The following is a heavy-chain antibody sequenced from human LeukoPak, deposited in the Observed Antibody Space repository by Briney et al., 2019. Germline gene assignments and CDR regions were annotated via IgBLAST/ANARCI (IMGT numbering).Heavy chain of an antibody. J-gene: IGHJ4*02. CDR3: ARGIVVVVGASDHFDY. D-gene: IGHD2-15*01. CDR1: GFTLSTYW. CDR2: ISPDGSDK. Sequence: PGGSLRLSCAASGFTLSTYWMNWVRQAPGKGLERVGTISPDGSDKYYVDSVKGRFTISRDNAKTSLYLQINSLRADDTALYFCARGIVVVVGASDHFDYWGQGTLITVSS. V-gene: IGHV3-7*01.